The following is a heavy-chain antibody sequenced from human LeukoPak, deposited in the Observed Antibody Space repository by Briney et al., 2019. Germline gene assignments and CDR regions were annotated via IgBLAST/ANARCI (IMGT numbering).Heavy chain of an antibody. J-gene: IGHJ5*02. CDR1: SGSISSSSSY. CDR2: IHYTGST. V-gene: IGHV4-61*01. D-gene: IGHD3-9*01. CDR3: ARGRYSAGDNWFDP. Sequence: PSETLSLTCTISSGSISSSSSYWSWIRQSPGKGLEWIGYIHYTGSTNYNPSLRSRVTMLIDTSKNQFSLKLSSVTAADTAVYYCARGRYSAGDNWFDPWGQGTLVTVSS.